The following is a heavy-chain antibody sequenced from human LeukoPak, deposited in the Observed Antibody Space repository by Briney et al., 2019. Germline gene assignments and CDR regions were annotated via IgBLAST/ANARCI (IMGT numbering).Heavy chain of an antibody. CDR1: GFSFSTYW. CDR2: VDSDGTNT. J-gene: IGHJ3*02. Sequence: PGGSLRLSCAASGFSFSTYWMHWVRQAPGKGLVWVSRVDSDGTNTIYADSVQGRFTISRDNAKNSLYLQINSLRDEDTALYYCARGGRDHAFDIWGQGTMVTVSS. D-gene: IGHD3-16*01. CDR3: ARGGRDHAFDI. V-gene: IGHV3-74*01.